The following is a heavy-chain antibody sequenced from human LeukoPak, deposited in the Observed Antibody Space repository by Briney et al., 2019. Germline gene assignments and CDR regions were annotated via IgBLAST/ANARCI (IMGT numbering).Heavy chain of an antibody. J-gene: IGHJ6*02. CDR2: INPSGGST. V-gene: IGHV1-46*01. CDR3: ARDRVVVAATSGMDV. D-gene: IGHD2-15*01. Sequence: GASVKVSCKASGCTFTSYYMHWVRQAPGQGLEWMGIINPSGGSTSYAQKFQGRVTMTRDTSTSTVYMELSSLRSEDTAVYYCARDRVVVAATSGMDVWGQGTTVTVSS. CDR1: GCTFTSYY.